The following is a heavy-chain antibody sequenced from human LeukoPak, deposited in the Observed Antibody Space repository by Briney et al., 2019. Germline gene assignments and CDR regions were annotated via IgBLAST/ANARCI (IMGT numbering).Heavy chain of an antibody. Sequence: ASVKVSCKASGYTFTDYYMHWVRQPPGQGLEWMGWIIPNSGGTNYAQKFQGRVTMTRDTSITTAYMELSRLTSDDTAVYYCARGGYSDYDSNYWGQGTLVTVSS. J-gene: IGHJ4*02. CDR3: ARGGYSDYDSNY. D-gene: IGHD5-12*01. CDR2: IIPNSGGT. V-gene: IGHV1-2*02. CDR1: GYTFTDYY.